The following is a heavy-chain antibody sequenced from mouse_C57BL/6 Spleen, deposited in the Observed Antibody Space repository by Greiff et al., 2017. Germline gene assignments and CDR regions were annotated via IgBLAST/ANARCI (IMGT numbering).Heavy chain of an antibody. J-gene: IGHJ4*01. CDR2: IYPGSGST. V-gene: IGHV1-55*01. Sequence: VQLQQSGAELVKPGASVKMSCKASGYTFTSYWITWVKQRPGQGLEWIGDIYPGSGSTNYNEKFKSKATLTVDTSSSTAYMQLSSLTSEDSAVYYCASVNTVSYAMDYWGQGTSVTVSS. CDR3: ASVNTVSYAMDY. D-gene: IGHD1-1*01. CDR1: GYTFTSYW.